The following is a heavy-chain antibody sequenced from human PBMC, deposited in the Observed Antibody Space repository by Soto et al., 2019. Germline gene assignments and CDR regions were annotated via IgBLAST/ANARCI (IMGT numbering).Heavy chain of an antibody. CDR1: GRSISGYY. Sequence: QVQLQESGPGLVKPSETLSLTCTVSGRSISGYYWSWIRQPPGKALEWIGYNYYSGSTNYNPSLTTRVTISVDTSKNQFSLKLSSVTAADTPVYYCARHGEPYSSGQFDYWGQGTLVTVSS. CDR2: NYYSGST. D-gene: IGHD6-19*01. V-gene: IGHV4-59*08. CDR3: ARHGEPYSSGQFDY. J-gene: IGHJ4*02.